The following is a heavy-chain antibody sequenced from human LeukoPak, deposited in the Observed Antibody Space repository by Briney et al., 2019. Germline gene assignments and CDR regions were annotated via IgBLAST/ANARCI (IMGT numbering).Heavy chain of an antibody. Sequence: GGSLRLSCAASGFTVSSNYMSWVRQAPGKGLEWVSAISGSGGSTYYADSVKGRFTISRDNSKNTLYLQMNSLRAEDTAVYYCAKLGFFSSGPAYWGQGTLVTVSS. V-gene: IGHV3-23*01. J-gene: IGHJ4*02. D-gene: IGHD3-22*01. CDR3: AKLGFFSSGPAY. CDR2: ISGSGGST. CDR1: GFTVSSNY.